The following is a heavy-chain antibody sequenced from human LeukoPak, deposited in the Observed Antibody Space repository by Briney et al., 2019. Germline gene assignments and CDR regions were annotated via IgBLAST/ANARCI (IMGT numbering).Heavy chain of an antibody. CDR1: GFTFMNYG. CDR3: GKEEGVYYGSGTGY. D-gene: IGHD3-10*01. J-gene: IGHJ4*02. Sequence: GGSLRLSCAVSGFTFMNYGMYWVRQAPGKGLEWVAVISSDGSNKYYADSVKGRFTISRDNSKNTLYLQMNSLRAEDTAVYYCGKEEGVYYGSGTGYWGQGTLVTVSS. V-gene: IGHV3-30*18. CDR2: ISSDGSNK.